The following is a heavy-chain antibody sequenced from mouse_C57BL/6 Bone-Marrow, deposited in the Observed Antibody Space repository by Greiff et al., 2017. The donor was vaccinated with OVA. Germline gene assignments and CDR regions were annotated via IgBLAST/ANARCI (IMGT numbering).Heavy chain of an antibody. CDR1: GFNIKDDY. V-gene: IGHV14-4*01. CDR2: IDPENGDT. Sequence: VQLQQSGAELVRPGASVKLSCKASGFNIKDDYMHWVKQRPEQGLEWIGWIDPENGDTEYASKFQGKATITADTSSNTAYLQLSSLTSEDTAVYYCTTKDSNHMDYWGQGTSVTVSS. CDR3: TTKDSNHMDY. D-gene: IGHD2-5*01. J-gene: IGHJ4*01.